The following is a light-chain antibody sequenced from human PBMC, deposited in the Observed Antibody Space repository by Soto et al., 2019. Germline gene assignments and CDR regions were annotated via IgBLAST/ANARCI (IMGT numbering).Light chain of an antibody. CDR3: GSYASATLI. V-gene: IGLV2-14*03. J-gene: IGLJ2*01. CDR1: SSDIGAYDY. CDR2: EVR. Sequence: QSALTQPVSVSGSPGQSITISCTGTSSDIGAYDYVSWFQQYSGKAPTLIIYEVRFRPSGVSSRFSGSKSGNTASLTISGLQTEDEADYYCGSYASATLIFGGGTQLTVL.